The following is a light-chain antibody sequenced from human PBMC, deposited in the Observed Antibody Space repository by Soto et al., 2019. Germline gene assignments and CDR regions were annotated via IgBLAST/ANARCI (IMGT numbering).Light chain of an antibody. V-gene: IGKV3-20*01. J-gene: IGKJ2*01. CDR2: GAS. CDR3: QKYDTAPYT. Sequence: PGERATLSCRTSQSVIRNYLAWYQQTPVRSPRLLVYGASNRATGIPDRFSGSGSGTDFTLTISGLEAEDFAVYYCQKYDTAPYTFGQGTRLEIK. CDR1: QSVIRNY.